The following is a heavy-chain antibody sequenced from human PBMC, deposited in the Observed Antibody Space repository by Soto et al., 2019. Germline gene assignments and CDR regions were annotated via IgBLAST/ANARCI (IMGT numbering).Heavy chain of an antibody. CDR1: GFTFSSYA. CDR3: ARDYSSYGPFDY. CDR2: ISGSGGST. J-gene: IGHJ4*02. V-gene: IGHV3-23*01. D-gene: IGHD5-18*01. Sequence: GGPLRLSCAASGFTFSSYAMNWVSQAPGKGLEWVSVISGSGGSTYYADSVKGRFTISRDNSKNTLYVQMNSLRAEDTAVYYCARDYSSYGPFDYWGQGTLVTVSS.